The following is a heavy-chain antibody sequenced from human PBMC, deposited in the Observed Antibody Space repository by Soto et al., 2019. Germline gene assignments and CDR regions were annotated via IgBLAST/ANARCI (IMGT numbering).Heavy chain of an antibody. J-gene: IGHJ4*02. D-gene: IGHD2-15*01. CDR2: ISHTGRT. CDR1: GSPITNSFY. CDR3: ARDPANLALAVAYFDS. Sequence: SETLSLTCRVSGSPITNSFYWGWIRQSPEKGLEWIGSISHTGRTSYNPSLKSRVSISADTSKNQFSLTLTSVTASDTAVYYCARDPANLALAVAYFDSWGQGTLVTVSS. V-gene: IGHV4-38-2*02.